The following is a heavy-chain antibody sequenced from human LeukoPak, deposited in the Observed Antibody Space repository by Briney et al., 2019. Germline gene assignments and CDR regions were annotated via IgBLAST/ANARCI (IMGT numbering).Heavy chain of an antibody. J-gene: IGHJ4*02. D-gene: IGHD3-3*01. V-gene: IGHV1-18*01. CDR2: ITTYNGNT. CDR3: ARGPYYDSWSGAGY. CDR1: GGTFSSYA. Sequence: APVKVSCKASGGTFSSYAISWVRQAPGQGLEWMGWITTYNGNTNYIQKLQGRVTMTTDTSTSTAYMELRSLRSDDTAVYYCARGPYYDSWSGAGYWGQGTLVTVSS.